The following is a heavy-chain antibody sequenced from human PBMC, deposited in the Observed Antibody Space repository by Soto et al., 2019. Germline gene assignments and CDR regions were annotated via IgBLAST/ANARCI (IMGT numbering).Heavy chain of an antibody. Sequence: PGGSLRLSCAASGFTFSSYWMSWVRQAPGKGLEWVSSISGSGGSTYYADSVKGRFTISRDNSKDTLYLQMNSLRAEDTAVYYCAKGHEYSSYTYFDYWGQGTLVTVSS. J-gene: IGHJ4*02. CDR2: ISGSGGST. D-gene: IGHD6-19*01. CDR3: AKGHEYSSYTYFDY. V-gene: IGHV3-23*01. CDR1: GFTFSSYW.